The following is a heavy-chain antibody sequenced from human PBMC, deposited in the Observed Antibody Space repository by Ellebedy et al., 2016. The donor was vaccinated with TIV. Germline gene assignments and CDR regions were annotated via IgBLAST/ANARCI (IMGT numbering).Heavy chain of an antibody. CDR2: INPTSGGT. CDR3: ARAFGSGSIHFDY. CDR1: GFTVTGYY. V-gene: IGHV1-2*02. Sequence: AASVKVSCKASGFTVTGYYIHWVRQSPGQRLEWMGYINPTSGGTNYAQKFQGRVTVTRDTSTSTAYMELRSLTSGDTAIYYCARAFGSGSIHFDYWGQGTLVTVSS. D-gene: IGHD3-10*01. J-gene: IGHJ4*02.